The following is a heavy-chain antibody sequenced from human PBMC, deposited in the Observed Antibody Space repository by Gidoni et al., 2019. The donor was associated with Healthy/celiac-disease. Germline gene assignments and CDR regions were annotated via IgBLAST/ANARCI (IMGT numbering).Heavy chain of an antibody. CDR2: INPNSGGT. V-gene: IGHV1-2*02. CDR3: ARFYPLDAFDI. J-gene: IGHJ3*02. Sequence: QVQLVQSGAEVKKPGASVKVYCKASGYTFTGYYMHWVRQAPGQGLEWMGWINPNSGGTHYAQKFQGRVTMTSDTSISTAYMELSRLRSDDTAVYYCARFYPLDAFDIWGQGTMVTVSS. CDR1: GYTFTGYY.